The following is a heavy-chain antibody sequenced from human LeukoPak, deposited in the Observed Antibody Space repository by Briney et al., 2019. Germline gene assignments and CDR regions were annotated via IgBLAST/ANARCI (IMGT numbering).Heavy chain of an antibody. J-gene: IGHJ6*02. CDR3: AKAARPDYYYGMDV. CDR1: GFTFDDYA. CDR2: ISWNSGSI. D-gene: IGHD6-6*01. V-gene: IGHV3-9*01. Sequence: GRSLRLSCAASGFTFDDYAMHWVRQAPGKGPEWVSGISWNSGSIGYADSVKGRFTISRDNAKNSLYLQMNSLRAEDTALYYCAKAARPDYYYGMDVWGQGTTVTVSS.